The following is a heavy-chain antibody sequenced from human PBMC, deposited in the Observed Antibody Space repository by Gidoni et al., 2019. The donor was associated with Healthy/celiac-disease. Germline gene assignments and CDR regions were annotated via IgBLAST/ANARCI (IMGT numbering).Heavy chain of an antibody. D-gene: IGHD3-3*01. CDR3: AIGDFWSGYYTGIEAFDI. CDR2: IYPGDSDT. J-gene: IGHJ3*02. V-gene: IGHV5-51*01. CDR1: GYIFTSSW. Sequence: EVQLVHSGAEVKKPGESLQISCKGSGYIFTSSWIGGVRQMPRKGLEWIGFIYPGDSDTRYSPSFQGQVTISADKSISTAYLQWSSLKASDTAMYYCAIGDFWSGYYTGIEAFDIWGQGTMVTVSS.